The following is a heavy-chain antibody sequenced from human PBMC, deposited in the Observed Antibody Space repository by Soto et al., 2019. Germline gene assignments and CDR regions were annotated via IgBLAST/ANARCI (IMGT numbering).Heavy chain of an antibody. CDR2: IYYSGST. D-gene: IGHD4-17*01. CDR3: ARENTVYDAFDI. CDR1: GGSISSGGYY. J-gene: IGHJ3*02. Sequence: SETLSLTCTVSGGSISSGGYYWSWIRQHPGKGLEWIGYIYYSGSTYYNPSLKSRVTISVDTSKNQFSLKLSSVTAADTAVYYCARENTVYDAFDIWGQGTMVTVSS. V-gene: IGHV4-31*03.